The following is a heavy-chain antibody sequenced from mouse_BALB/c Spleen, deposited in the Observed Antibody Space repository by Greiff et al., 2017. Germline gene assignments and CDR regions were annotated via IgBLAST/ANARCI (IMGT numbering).Heavy chain of an antibody. CDR2: IYPGDGDT. CDR3: AKGGNYVGFFAY. J-gene: IGHJ3*01. V-gene: IGHV1-82*01. D-gene: IGHD2-1*01. Sequence: VMLVESGPELVKPGASVKISCKASGYAFSSSWMNWVKQRPGQGLEWIGRIYPGDGDTNYNGKFKGKATLTADKSSSTAYMQLSSLTSVDSAVYFCAKGGNYVGFFAYWGQGTLVTVSA. CDR1: GYAFSSSW.